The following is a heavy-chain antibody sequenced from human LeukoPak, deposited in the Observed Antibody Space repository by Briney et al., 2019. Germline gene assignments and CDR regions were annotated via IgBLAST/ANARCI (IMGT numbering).Heavy chain of an antibody. Sequence: PGGSLRLSCAASIFTFSTSWMSWVRQAPGKGLEWVANIKRDGSEKYYVDSVKGRFTISRDNAKNSLYLQINSLRVEDTAVYYCARLSTAVPDADYWGQGTLVTVSS. V-gene: IGHV3-7*01. J-gene: IGHJ4*02. CDR1: IFTFSTSW. D-gene: IGHD6-19*01. CDR3: ARLSTAVPDADY. CDR2: IKRDGSEK.